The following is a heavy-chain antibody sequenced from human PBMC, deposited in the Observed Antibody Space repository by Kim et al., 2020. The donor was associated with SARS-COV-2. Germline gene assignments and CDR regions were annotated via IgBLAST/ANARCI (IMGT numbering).Heavy chain of an antibody. V-gene: IGHV1-24*01. CDR2: FDPEDGET. CDR1: GYTLTELS. D-gene: IGHD3-22*01. Sequence: ASVKVSCKVSGYTLTELSMHWVRQAPGKGLEWMGGFDPEDGETIYAQKFQGRVTMTEDTSTDTAYMELSSLRSEDTAVYYCATPNYYDSSGYYFLDAFDIWGQGTMVTVSS. J-gene: IGHJ3*02. CDR3: ATPNYYDSSGYYFLDAFDI.